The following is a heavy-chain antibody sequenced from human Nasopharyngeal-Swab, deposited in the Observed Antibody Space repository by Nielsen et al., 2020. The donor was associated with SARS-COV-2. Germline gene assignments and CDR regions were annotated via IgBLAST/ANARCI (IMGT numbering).Heavy chain of an antibody. J-gene: IGHJ6*02. CDR3: AKSLRGVSLSFGYYYGLDV. V-gene: IGHV3-30*18. Sequence: WIRQPPGKGLEWVAVVSYDGRHKSYGDSVKGRFTVSRDNSKNTMYLQMSSLRAEDTAIYYCAKSLRGVSLSFGYYYGLDVWGQGTTVTVSS. D-gene: IGHD3-10*01. CDR2: VSYDGRHK.